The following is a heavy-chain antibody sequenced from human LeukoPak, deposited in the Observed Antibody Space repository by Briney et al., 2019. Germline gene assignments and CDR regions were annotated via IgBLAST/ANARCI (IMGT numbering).Heavy chain of an antibody. J-gene: IGHJ4*03. Sequence: PGGSLRLSCAASGFTFSSYGMHWVRQAPGKGLEWVAVISYDGSNKYYADSVKGRFTISRDNPKNTLYLQMNSLRAKDTAVYYCAKDQYGPWGHGTLVTVSS. CDR3: AKDQYGP. V-gene: IGHV3-30*18. CDR2: ISYDGSNK. D-gene: IGHD2-8*01. CDR1: GFTFSSYG.